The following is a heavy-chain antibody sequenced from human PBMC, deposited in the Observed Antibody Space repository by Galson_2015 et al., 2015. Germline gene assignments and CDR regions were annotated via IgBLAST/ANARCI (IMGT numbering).Heavy chain of an antibody. Sequence: CAISGDSVSSNSAAWNWIRQSPSRGLEWLGRTYYRSNWNKDYAVSVKSRIAINPDTSKNQFSLQLNSVTPEDTAVYYCASTAASGRFIDYWGQGTLVTVSS. CDR3: ASTAASGRFIDY. D-gene: IGHD6-13*01. CDR1: GDSVSSNSAA. V-gene: IGHV6-1*01. CDR2: TYYRSNWNK. J-gene: IGHJ4*02.